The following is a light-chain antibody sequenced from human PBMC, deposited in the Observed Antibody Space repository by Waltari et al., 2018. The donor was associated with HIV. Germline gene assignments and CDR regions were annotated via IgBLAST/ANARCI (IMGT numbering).Light chain of an antibody. Sequence: SALTQPASMSGAPGQSITISCTGATSDVDGSSYVSWYQQYTDKAPKLIIYDVNRRPSGVSDRFSGSKSGSTASLAISALQPADEADYFCCLKTRSHWMFGGGTKLTVL. V-gene: IGLV2-14*03. CDR2: DVN. CDR3: CLKTRSHWM. J-gene: IGLJ3*02. CDR1: TSDVDGSSY.